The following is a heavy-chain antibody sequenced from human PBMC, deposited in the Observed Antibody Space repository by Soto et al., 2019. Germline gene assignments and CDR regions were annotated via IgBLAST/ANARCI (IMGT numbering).Heavy chain of an antibody. V-gene: IGHV3-74*01. CDR1: GFVFSDYW. D-gene: IGHD6-19*01. J-gene: IGHJ4*02. CDR2: IRSDGSGT. CDR3: ARVPMVMAGMGIDY. Sequence: EVQLVESGGGLVQPGGSLRLSCSASGFVFSDYWMHWVRQAPGKGLVWVSRIRSDGSGTSYADSVKGRFTISRDNAKSTLYLQMSSLRAEDTAIYYCARVPMVMAGMGIDYWGQGTLLTVSS.